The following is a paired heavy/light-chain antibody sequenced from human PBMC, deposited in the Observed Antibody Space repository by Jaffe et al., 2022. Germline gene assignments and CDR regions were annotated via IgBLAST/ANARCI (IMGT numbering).Heavy chain of an antibody. Sequence: QLQLQESGPGLVKPSETLSLTCTVSGGSISSSSYYWGWIRQPPGKGLEWIGSIYYSGSTYYNPSLKSRVTISVDTSKNQFSLKLSSVTAADTAVYYCARRNTYCSGGSCYSDAFDIWGQGTMVTVSS. J-gene: IGHJ3*02. V-gene: IGHV4-39*01. D-gene: IGHD2-15*01. CDR3: ARRNTYCSGGSCYSDAFDI. CDR1: GGSISSSSYY. CDR2: IYYSGST.
Light chain of an antibody. CDR3: QQYNSPPWT. CDR1: QSISSW. Sequence: DIQMTQSPSTLSASVGDRVTITCRASQSISSWLAWYQQKPGKAPKLLIYKASSLESGVPSRFSGSGSGTEFTLTISSLQPDDFATYYCQQYNSPPWTFGQGTKVEIK. J-gene: IGKJ1*01. V-gene: IGKV1-5*03. CDR2: KAS.